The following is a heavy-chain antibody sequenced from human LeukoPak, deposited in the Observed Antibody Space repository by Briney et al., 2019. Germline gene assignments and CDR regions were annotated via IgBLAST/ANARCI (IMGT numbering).Heavy chain of an antibody. D-gene: IGHD2-2*02. CDR3: ARDDCSSTSCYTW. J-gene: IGHJ4*02. CDR1: GGSISSGSYY. Sequence: SQTLSLTCTVSGGSISSGSYYWSWIRQPAGKGLEWIGRIYTSGSTNYNPSLKSRVTISVDTSKNQFSLKLSSATAADTAVYYCARDDCSSTSCYTWWGQGTLVTVSS. CDR2: IYTSGST. V-gene: IGHV4-61*02.